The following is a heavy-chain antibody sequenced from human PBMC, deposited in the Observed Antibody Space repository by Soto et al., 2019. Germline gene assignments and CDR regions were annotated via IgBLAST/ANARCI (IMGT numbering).Heavy chain of an antibody. V-gene: IGHV1-18*01. Sequence: ASVKVSCKASGYTFTSYGISWVRQAPGQGLEWMGWISAYNGNTNYAQKLQGRVTMTTDTSTSTAYMELRSLRSDDTAVYYCARSPSTTEPLGYYYYYYMDVWGKGTTVTVSS. J-gene: IGHJ6*03. D-gene: IGHD7-27*01. CDR3: ARSPSTTEPLGYYYYYYMDV. CDR2: ISAYNGNT. CDR1: GYTFTSYG.